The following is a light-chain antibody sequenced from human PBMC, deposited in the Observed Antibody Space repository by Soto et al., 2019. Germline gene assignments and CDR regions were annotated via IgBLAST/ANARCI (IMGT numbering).Light chain of an antibody. CDR1: QSISSY. V-gene: IGKV1-39*01. CDR2: AAS. CDR3: QQSYSTPQT. J-gene: IGKJ1*01. Sequence: DLQMTQSPSSLSASVGDRVTITCRASQSISSYLNWYQQKPGKAPKLLIYAASSLQSGVPSRFSGSGSGTDFTLTISRLQPEDFATYYCQQSYSTPQTFGQGTKVEIK.